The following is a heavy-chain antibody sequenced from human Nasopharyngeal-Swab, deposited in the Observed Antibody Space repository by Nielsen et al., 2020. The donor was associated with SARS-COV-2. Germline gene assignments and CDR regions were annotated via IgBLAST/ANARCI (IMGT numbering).Heavy chain of an antibody. CDR1: GFTFSIYA. CDR2: ITDSGDST. D-gene: IGHD5-18*01. J-gene: IGHJ4*02. Sequence: GESLKISCAASGFTFSIYAMTWVRQAPGKGLEWVSVITDSGDSTYYTDSVKGRFTISRDNSKNTLYLQMSSLRADDTALYYCAKDQGYSYGAPDSWGQGTLVTVSS. CDR3: AKDQGYSYGAPDS. V-gene: IGHV3-23*01.